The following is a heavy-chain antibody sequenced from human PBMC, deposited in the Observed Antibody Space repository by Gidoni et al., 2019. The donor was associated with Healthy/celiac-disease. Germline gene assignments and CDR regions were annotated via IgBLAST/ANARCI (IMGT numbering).Heavy chain of an antibody. D-gene: IGHD6-13*01. CDR1: GGTFSSYA. CDR3: ARNKKAQHSSSLDY. CDR2: IIPICGTA. J-gene: IGHJ4*02. Sequence: QVQLVQSGAEVKKPGSSVTVSCKASGGTFSSYAISWVRQAPGQGLEWLGGIIPICGTANYAQKFQGRVTITADKSTSTAYMELSSLRSEDTAVYYCARNKKAQHSSSLDYWGQGTLVTVSS. V-gene: IGHV1-69*06.